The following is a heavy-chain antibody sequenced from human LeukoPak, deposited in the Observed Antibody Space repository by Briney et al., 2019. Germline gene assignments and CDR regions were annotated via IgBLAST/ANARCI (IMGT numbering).Heavy chain of an antibody. D-gene: IGHD3-9*01. V-gene: IGHV4-34*01. J-gene: IGHJ4*02. CDR1: GGSFSGYY. CDR3: ARESIHYDILTGYYPSYYFDY. Sequence: SETLSLTCAVYGGSFSGYYWSWIRQPPGKGLEWIGEINHSGSTNYNPSLKSRVTISVDTSKNQFSLKLSSVTAADTAVYYCARESIHYDILTGYYPSYYFDYWGQGTLVTVSS. CDR2: INHSGST.